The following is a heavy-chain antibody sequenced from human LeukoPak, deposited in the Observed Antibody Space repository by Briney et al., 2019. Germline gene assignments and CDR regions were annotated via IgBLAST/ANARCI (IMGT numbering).Heavy chain of an antibody. CDR3: ARSPGYSYGYIDY. V-gene: IGHV1-2*02. J-gene: IGHJ4*02. CDR1: GYTFTEYY. Sequence: VASVKVSCKASGYTFTEYYLHWVRQAPGQGLQWMGCINPNSGASHFAQTFHGRVTLTRDTSISTAYMEISRLKSDDTAVYYCARSPGYSYGYIDYWGQGTLVTVSS. CDR2: INPNSGAS. D-gene: IGHD5-18*01.